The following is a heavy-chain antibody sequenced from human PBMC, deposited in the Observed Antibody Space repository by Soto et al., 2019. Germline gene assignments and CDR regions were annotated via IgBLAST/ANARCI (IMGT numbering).Heavy chain of an antibody. CDR3: ARGGKGVTTNWFDP. J-gene: IGHJ5*02. V-gene: IGHV3-33*01. D-gene: IGHD4-17*01. CDR1: GFSVSSCA. CDR2: IRYEGSSQ. Sequence: QVQVVESGGGVVQPGTSLRLSCAASGFSVSSCALHWVRRAPGKGLEWVAVIRYEGSSQHYADSVKGRFTISRDNSKNTVYLQMNSLTTEDTAVYFCARGGKGVTTNWFDPWGQGTLVTVSS.